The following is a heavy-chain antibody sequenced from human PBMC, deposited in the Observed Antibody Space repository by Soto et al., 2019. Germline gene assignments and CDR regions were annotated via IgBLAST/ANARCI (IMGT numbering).Heavy chain of an antibody. J-gene: IGHJ3*01. D-gene: IGHD3-10*01. CDR3: AREGERGSGDSVDALDV. CDR2: IDIAGNT. Sequence: EMQLVESGGGLVQPGGSLRLSCAASGFTFSSYDMHWVRQATGKGLEWVSAIDIAGNTYYPVSVRGRFTISRENAKNSLYLQINTLRAGDTAVYYCAREGERGSGDSVDALDVWGQGTLVTVSS. V-gene: IGHV3-13*01. CDR1: GFTFSSYD.